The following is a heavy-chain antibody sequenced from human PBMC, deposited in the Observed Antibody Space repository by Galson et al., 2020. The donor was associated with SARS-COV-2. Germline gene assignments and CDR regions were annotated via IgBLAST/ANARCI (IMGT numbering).Heavy chain of an antibody. CDR3: ARGGREWYFDL. Sequence: GESLKISCEASGFTFSSYAIHWVRQAPGKGLEWVAVISSDGRNEYYAASVKGRFTISRDNSRNTLNVQLDSLRAEDTAVYYCARGGREWYFDLWGRGTLVIVSS. V-gene: IGHV3-30*04. J-gene: IGHJ2*01. CDR1: GFTFSSYA. CDR2: ISSDGRNE. D-gene: IGHD1-26*01.